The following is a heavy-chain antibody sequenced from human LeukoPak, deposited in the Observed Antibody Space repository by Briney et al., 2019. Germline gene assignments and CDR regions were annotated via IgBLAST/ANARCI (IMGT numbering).Heavy chain of an antibody. J-gene: IGHJ6*04. Sequence: SVKVSCKASGGTFSSYAISWVRQAPGQGLEWMGGIIPIFGTANYAQKFQGRVTITADKSTSTAYMELSSLRSVDTAVYYCARDGGRTMVRGVTRRGMDVWGKGTTVTVSS. CDR1: GGTFSSYA. CDR2: IIPIFGTA. D-gene: IGHD3-10*01. V-gene: IGHV1-69*06. CDR3: ARDGGRTMVRGVTRRGMDV.